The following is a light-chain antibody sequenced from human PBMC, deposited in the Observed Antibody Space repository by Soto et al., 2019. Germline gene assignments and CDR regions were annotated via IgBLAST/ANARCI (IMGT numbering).Light chain of an antibody. CDR3: QQYNTYTHT. V-gene: IGKV1-5*01. J-gene: IGKJ2*01. CDR1: QTVSPW. CDR2: DVS. Sequence: IQMTQTPSTLSASVGDRVTIACRASQTVSPWLAWYQQKPWKAPTLLIYDVSNLQSGVPSRFSGSGSGTEFTLTISSLQPDDFATYYCQQYNTYTHTFGQGTQLEIK.